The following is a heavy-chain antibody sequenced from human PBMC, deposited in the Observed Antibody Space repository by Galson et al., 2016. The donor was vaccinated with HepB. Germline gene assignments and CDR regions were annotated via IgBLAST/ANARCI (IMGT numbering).Heavy chain of an antibody. V-gene: IGHV1-18*01. CDR3: AREVGRGATPYYYYGMDV. Sequence: SVKVSCKASGYTFTNYGISWVRQAPGQGLEWMGWISAYTGDTNYAQNLQGRVTMTTDTSTSTAYMELRSLRSDDTAVYYCAREVGRGATPYYYYGMDVWGQGTTVTVSS. D-gene: IGHD1-26*01. J-gene: IGHJ6*02. CDR2: ISAYTGDT. CDR1: GYTFTNYG.